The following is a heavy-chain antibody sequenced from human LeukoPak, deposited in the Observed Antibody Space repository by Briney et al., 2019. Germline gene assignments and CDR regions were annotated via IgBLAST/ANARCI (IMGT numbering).Heavy chain of an antibody. CDR2: ISETGRST. V-gene: IGHV3-23*01. CDR1: GFTFSTFA. CDR3: AKDRGYSYGISEY. J-gene: IGHJ4*02. Sequence: LGGSLRLSCVASGFTFSTFAMNWVRQAPGKGLEWVSTISETGRSTYYADSVKGQFTTSRDNSKNTLYLQMNSLRAEDTAVYYCAKDRGYSYGISEYWGQGTLVTVSS. D-gene: IGHD5-18*01.